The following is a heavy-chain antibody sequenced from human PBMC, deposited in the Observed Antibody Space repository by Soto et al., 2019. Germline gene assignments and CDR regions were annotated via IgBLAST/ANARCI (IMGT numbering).Heavy chain of an antibody. J-gene: IGHJ4*02. CDR2: INDAGGIT. CDR1: GFTFSTYA. CDR3: AKARDSSSWDVDY. D-gene: IGHD6-13*01. V-gene: IGHV3-23*01. Sequence: GGSLRLSCAASGFTFSTYAMSWARQAPGKGLEWVSSINDAGGITYYPDSVKGRFTISRDNSKSTLYLQMNSLRAEDTAIYYCAKARDSSSWDVDYWGQGTLVTVSS.